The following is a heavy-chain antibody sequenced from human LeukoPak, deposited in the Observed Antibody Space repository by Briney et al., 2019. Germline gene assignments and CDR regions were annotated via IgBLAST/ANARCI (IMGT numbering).Heavy chain of an antibody. CDR2: IYPGDSDT. CDR3: ARSDTAMVNLFDY. Sequence: GESLKISCKGSGYSFTNYWIGWVRPMPGKGLEWMGIIYPGDSDTRYSPSFQGQVTISADKSISTAYLQWSSLKASDTAMYYCARSDTAMVNLFDYWGQGTLVTVSS. D-gene: IGHD5-18*01. J-gene: IGHJ4*02. CDR1: GYSFTNYW. V-gene: IGHV5-51*01.